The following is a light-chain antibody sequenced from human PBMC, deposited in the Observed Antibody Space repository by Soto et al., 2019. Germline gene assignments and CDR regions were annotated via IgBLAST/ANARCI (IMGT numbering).Light chain of an antibody. J-gene: IGKJ2*01. V-gene: IGKV3-20*01. Sequence: EIVLTQSPGTLSLSPGERATLSCRASQSVSSSYLAWYQQKPGQAPRLLIYGASSRATGIPDRFSGSGSGTDVSLTISRLATEDFAVYYCQQYGTAPETFGQGNQLEI. CDR2: GAS. CDR3: QQYGTAPET. CDR1: QSVSSSY.